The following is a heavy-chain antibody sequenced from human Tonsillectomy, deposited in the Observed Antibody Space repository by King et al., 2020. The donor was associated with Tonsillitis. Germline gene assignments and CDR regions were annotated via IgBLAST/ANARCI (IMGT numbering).Heavy chain of an antibody. J-gene: IGHJ6*02. CDR3: ARWLKRPASGMDV. Sequence: VQLVESGGGVVRPGKSLRLSCAASGFTFSTYAMHWVRQAPGKGLEWMTIISSDGRKTNYADSVKGRFTISRDNSNNILYLNMNSLRAEDTAVYYCARWLKRPASGMDVWGQGTTVTVS. D-gene: IGHD3-22*01. CDR1: GFTFSTYA. V-gene: IGHV3-30*04. CDR2: ISSDGRKT.